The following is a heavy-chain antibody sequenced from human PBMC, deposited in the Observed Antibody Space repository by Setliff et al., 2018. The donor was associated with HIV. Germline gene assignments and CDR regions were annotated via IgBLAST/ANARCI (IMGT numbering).Heavy chain of an antibody. D-gene: IGHD5-18*01. CDR2: IYHSGST. V-gene: IGHV4-38-2*02. CDR3: ARVFVDTAVLRVLEYYFDS. J-gene: IGHJ4*02. CDR1: GYSISSGYY. Sequence: TSETLSLTCTVSGYSISSGYYWGWIRQPPGKGLEWIGSIYHSGSTYYTPPLKSRITISLDTSKNQFSLRMRSVTAADTAVYYCARVFVDTAVLRVLEYYFDSWGRGTLVTVSS.